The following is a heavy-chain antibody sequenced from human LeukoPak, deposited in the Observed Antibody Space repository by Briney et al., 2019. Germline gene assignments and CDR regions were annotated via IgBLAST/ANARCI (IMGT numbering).Heavy chain of an antibody. CDR1: GFTFNSFA. J-gene: IGHJ4*02. CDR3: ANESPFLDY. CDR2: ISGSGGST. V-gene: IGHV3-23*01. Sequence: GGSMRLSCAASGFTFNSFAMSWVRQAPGKGLEWVSVISGSGGSTYYADSVKGRFTISRDNSKNTLYLQMNSLRAEDTAVYYCANESPFLDYWGQGTLVTVSS.